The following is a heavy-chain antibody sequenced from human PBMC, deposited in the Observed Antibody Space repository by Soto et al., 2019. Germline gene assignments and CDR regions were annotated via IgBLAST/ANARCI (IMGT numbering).Heavy chain of an antibody. CDR3: ATSIAVSRSYFDY. CDR2: ISSSSDYI. D-gene: IGHD6-19*01. CDR1: GFTLSRYT. J-gene: IGHJ4*02. Sequence: AGGSLRLSCAASGFTLSRYTMNWVRQAPGEGLEWVSSISSSSDYIHYADSVKGRFTISRDNAKNSLYLQMNSLRAEDTAVYYCATSIAVSRSYFDYWGQGTLVTVSS. V-gene: IGHV3-21*01.